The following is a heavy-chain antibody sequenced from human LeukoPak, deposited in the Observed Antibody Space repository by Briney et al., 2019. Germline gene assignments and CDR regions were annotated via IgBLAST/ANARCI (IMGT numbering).Heavy chain of an antibody. Sequence: GASVKVSCKASGGTFSSYAISWVRQAPGQGLEWMGWMNPNSGNTGYAQKFQGRVTMTRNTSISTAYMELSSLRSEDTAVYYCARGRYSSGWYSRLGNWFDPWGQGTLVTVSS. J-gene: IGHJ5*02. V-gene: IGHV1-8*02. CDR3: ARGRYSSGWYSRLGNWFDP. CDR1: GGTFSSYA. D-gene: IGHD6-19*01. CDR2: MNPNSGNT.